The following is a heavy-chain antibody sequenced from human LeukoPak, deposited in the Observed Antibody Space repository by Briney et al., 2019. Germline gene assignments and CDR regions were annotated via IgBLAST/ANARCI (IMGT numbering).Heavy chain of an antibody. D-gene: IGHD2-15*01. Sequence: SESLSLTCTVSGGSISSYYWNWIRQPPGKGLEWIGYIYYSGSTNYNPSLKSRVTISVDTSKNQFSLKLSSVTAADTAVYYCARQIVVVPAALYWFDPWGQGTLVTVSS. J-gene: IGHJ5*02. CDR3: ARQIVVVPAALYWFDP. V-gene: IGHV4-59*08. CDR1: GGSISSYY. CDR2: IYYSGST.